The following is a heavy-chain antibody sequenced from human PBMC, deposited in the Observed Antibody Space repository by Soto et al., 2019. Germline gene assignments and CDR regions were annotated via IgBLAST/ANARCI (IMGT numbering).Heavy chain of an antibody. CDR3: SNFFGNYYDSSGYYSAFGAFDI. CDR2: ISGSGGST. V-gene: IGHV3-23*01. Sequence: GGSLRLSCAASGFTFSSYAMSWVRQAPGKGLEWVSAISGSGGSTYYADSVKGRFTISRDNSKNTLYLQMNSLRAEDTAVYYCSNFFGNYYDSSGYYSAFGAFDIWGQGTMVTVSS. D-gene: IGHD3-22*01. CDR1: GFTFSSYA. J-gene: IGHJ3*02.